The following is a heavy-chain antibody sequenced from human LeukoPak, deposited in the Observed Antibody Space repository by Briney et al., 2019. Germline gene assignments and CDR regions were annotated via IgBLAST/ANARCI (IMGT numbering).Heavy chain of an antibody. CDR1: GGSISSGDYY. CDR2: IYYSGST. D-gene: IGHD3-9*01. Sequence: SETLSLTCTVSGGSISSGDYYWSWLRQPPGKGLEWIGYIYYSGSTYYNPSLKSRVTISVDTSKNQFSLKLSSVTAADTAVYYCARERVGYDILTGYYKDAFDIWGQGTMVTVSS. V-gene: IGHV4-30-4*01. J-gene: IGHJ3*02. CDR3: ARERVGYDILTGYYKDAFDI.